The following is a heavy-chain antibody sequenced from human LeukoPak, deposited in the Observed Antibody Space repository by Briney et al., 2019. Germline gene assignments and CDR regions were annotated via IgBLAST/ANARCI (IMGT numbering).Heavy chain of an antibody. J-gene: IGHJ4*02. V-gene: IGHV3-21*01. CDR1: GFIFSNYS. Sequence: GGSLRLSCAASGFIFSNYSMNWVRQAPGKGLEWVSSISSSSSYIYYADSVKGRFTISRDNAKNSLYLQMNSLRAEDTAVYYCARDEGGSGILRDYWGQGTLVTVSS. CDR3: ARDEGGSGILRDY. D-gene: IGHD3-10*01. CDR2: ISSSSSYI.